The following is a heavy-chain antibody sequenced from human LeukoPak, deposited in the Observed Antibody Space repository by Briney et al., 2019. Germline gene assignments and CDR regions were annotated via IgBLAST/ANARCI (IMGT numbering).Heavy chain of an antibody. CDR2: ISAYSGNT. CDR1: GYTFTSYG. J-gene: IGHJ3*02. D-gene: IGHD2-15*01. V-gene: IGHV1-18*01. CDR3: ARGRGRGVVVVAAKPGGAFDI. Sequence: GASVKVSCKASGYTFTSYGISWVRQAPGQGLEWMGWISAYSGNTNYAQKLQGRVTMTTDTSTSTAYMELRSLRSDDTAVYYCARGRGRGVVVVAAKPGGAFDIWGQGTMVTVSS.